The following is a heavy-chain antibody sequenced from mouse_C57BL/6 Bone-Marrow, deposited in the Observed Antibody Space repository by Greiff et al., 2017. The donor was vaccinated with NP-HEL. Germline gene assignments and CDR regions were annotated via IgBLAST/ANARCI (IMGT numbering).Heavy chain of an antibody. V-gene: IGHV5-4*01. D-gene: IGHD4-1*01. CDR2: ISDGGSYT. J-gene: IGHJ2*01. Sequence: DVHLVESGGGLVKPGGSLKLSCAASGFTFSSYAMSWVRQTPEKRLEWVATISDGGSYTYYPDNVKGRFTISRDNAKNNLYLQMSHLKSEDTAMYYCARDLTGTGFDYWGQGTTLTVSS. CDR1: GFTFSSYA. CDR3: ARDLTGTGFDY.